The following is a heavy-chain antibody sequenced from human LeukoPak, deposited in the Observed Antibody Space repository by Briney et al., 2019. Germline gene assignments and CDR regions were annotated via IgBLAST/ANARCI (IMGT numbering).Heavy chain of an antibody. CDR3: ARHATVTSFTFAY. CDR1: GGSFSGYY. V-gene: IGHV4-34*12. D-gene: IGHD4-17*01. Sequence: KPSETLSLTCAVYGGSFSGYYWSWIRQPPGKGLEWIGSIFYSGTTYYNPSFKSRVSISVDTSKSQFSLDLSSVTAADTALYYCARHATVTSFTFAYWGQGILVTVSS. CDR2: IFYSGTT. J-gene: IGHJ4*02.